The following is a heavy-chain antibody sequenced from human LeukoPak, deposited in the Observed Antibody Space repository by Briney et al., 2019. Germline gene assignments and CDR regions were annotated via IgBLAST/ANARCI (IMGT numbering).Heavy chain of an antibody. CDR1: GFTFSSYA. V-gene: IGHV3-30-3*01. D-gene: IGHD3-22*01. Sequence: PGGSLRLSCAASGFTFSSYAMHWVRQAPGKGLEWVAVISYDGSNKYYADSVKGRFTISRDNSKNTLYLQMNSLRAEDTAVYYCARAPSTYYYDSSGYHFDYWGQGTLVTVSS. J-gene: IGHJ4*02. CDR2: ISYDGSNK. CDR3: ARAPSTYYYDSSGYHFDY.